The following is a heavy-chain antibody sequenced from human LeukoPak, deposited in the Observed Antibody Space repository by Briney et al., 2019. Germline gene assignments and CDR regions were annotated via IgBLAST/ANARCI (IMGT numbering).Heavy chain of an antibody. CDR1: GGTFSSYA. J-gene: IGHJ4*02. CDR3: ARGMYRNGSGSYYHFDY. D-gene: IGHD3-10*01. V-gene: IGHV1-69*01. Sequence: SVKVSCKXSGGTFSSYAISWVRQAPGQGLEGMGGISPIFGTANYAQKFQGRVTITADESTSTAYMELSSLRSEDTAVYYCARGMYRNGSGSYYHFDYWGQGTLVTVSS. CDR2: ISPIFGTA.